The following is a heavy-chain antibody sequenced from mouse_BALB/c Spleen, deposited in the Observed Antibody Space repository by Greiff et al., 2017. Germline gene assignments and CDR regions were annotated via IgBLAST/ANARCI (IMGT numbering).Heavy chain of an antibody. CDR1: GYTFTSYT. D-gene: IGHD2-2*01. Sequence: VKLQESAAELARPGASVKMSCKASGYTFTSYTMHWVKQRPGQGLEWIGYINPSSGYTEYNQKFKDKTTLTADKSSSTAYMQLSSLTSEDSAVYYCARLDGYEGAYWGQGTLVTVSA. V-gene: IGHV1-4*02. J-gene: IGHJ3*01. CDR3: ARLDGYEGAY. CDR2: INPSSGYT.